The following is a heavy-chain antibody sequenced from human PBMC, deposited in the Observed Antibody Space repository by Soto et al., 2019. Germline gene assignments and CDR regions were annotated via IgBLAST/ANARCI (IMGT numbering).Heavy chain of an antibody. J-gene: IGHJ6*02. CDR2: IYYSGST. V-gene: IGHV4-31*03. Sequence: QVQLQESGPGLVKPSQTLSLTCTVSGGSISSGGYYWTLIRQHPGKGLEWIGYIYYSGSTYYNPSLKSRVTISVDTSKNQFSLKLSSVTAADTAVYYCARELRFGEDYYGMDVWGQGTTVTVSS. D-gene: IGHD3-10*01. CDR1: GGSISSGGYY. CDR3: ARELRFGEDYYGMDV.